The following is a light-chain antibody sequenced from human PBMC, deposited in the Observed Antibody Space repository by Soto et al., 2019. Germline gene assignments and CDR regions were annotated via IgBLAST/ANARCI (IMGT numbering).Light chain of an antibody. V-gene: IGKV1-33*01. CDR2: DAS. Sequence: GDRVTITCRASKSISNWLAWYQQKXGXXXKXXXYDASSLERGVPSRFSGSGSGTDFTFTINSLQPEDIATYYCQQYDNLPLTFGGGTKVDIK. J-gene: IGKJ4*01. CDR3: QQYDNLPLT. CDR1: KSISNW.